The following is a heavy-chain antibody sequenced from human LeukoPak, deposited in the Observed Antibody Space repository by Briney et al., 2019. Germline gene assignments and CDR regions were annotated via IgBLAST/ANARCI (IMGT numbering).Heavy chain of an antibody. Sequence: GGSLRLSCAASEFSVGSNYMTWVRQAPGKGLEWVSLIYSGGSTYYADSVKGRFTISRDNSKNTLHLQMNSLRAEDTAVYYCAKDQTPYYWGQGTLVTVSS. CDR1: EFSVGSNY. V-gene: IGHV3-66*01. CDR3: AKDQTPYY. CDR2: IYSGGST. J-gene: IGHJ4*02.